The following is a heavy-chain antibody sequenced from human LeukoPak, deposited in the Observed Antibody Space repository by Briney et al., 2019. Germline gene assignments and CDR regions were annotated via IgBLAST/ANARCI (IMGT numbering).Heavy chain of an antibody. CDR1: GFIFRNYG. J-gene: IGHJ4*02. CDR3: ATSGYDYNNYMPLSGGRENDY. V-gene: IGHV3-30*02. Sequence: GGSLRLSCVASGFIFRNYGMHWVRRAPGKGLEWLAYIRNDGSGKYYGGSVKGRFTVSRDNSKNTLYLQMNSLWSADTAVYYCATSGYDYNNYMPLSGGRENDYWGQGTLVTVSS. CDR2: IRNDGSGK. D-gene: IGHD4-11*01.